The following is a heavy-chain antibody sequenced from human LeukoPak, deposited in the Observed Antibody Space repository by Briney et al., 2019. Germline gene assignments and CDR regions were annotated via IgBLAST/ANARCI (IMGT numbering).Heavy chain of an antibody. Sequence: SETLSLTCTVSGGSISSYYWGWIRKPPGKGLEWIGSIYYSGSTYYNPSLKSRVAISVDTSKNQFSLKLSSVTAADTAVYYYARPLTIFGLLGDVWGKGTTVTVSS. CDR1: GGSISSYY. CDR3: ARPLTIFGLLGDV. V-gene: IGHV4-39*01. J-gene: IGHJ6*04. CDR2: IYYSGST. D-gene: IGHD3-3*01.